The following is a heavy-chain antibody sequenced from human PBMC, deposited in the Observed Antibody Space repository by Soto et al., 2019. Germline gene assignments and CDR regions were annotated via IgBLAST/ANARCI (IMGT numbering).Heavy chain of an antibody. CDR2: IYYSGST. D-gene: IGHD3-22*01. J-gene: IGHJ4*02. CDR3: ARVMNYYDSSGYFEY. CDR1: GGSVISGSYY. V-gene: IGHV4-61*01. Sequence: PSETLSLTSTVSGGSVISGSYYWSWIRQPPGKGLEWIGYIYYSGSTNYNPSLKSRVTISVDTSKNQFSLKLSSVTAADTAVYYCARVMNYYDSSGYFEYWGQGTLVTVSS.